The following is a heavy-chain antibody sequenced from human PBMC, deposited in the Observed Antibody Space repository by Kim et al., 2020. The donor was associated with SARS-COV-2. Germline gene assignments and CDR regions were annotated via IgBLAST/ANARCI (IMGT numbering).Heavy chain of an antibody. V-gene: IGHV1-46*01. CDR2: INPSGGST. J-gene: IGHJ6*02. Sequence: ASVKVSCKASGYTFTSYYMHWVRQAPGQGLEWMGIINPSGGSTSYAQKFQGRVTMTRDTSTSTVYMELSSLRSEDTAVYYCASGSSSSVYWGYYYYGMDVWGQGTTVTVSS. CDR1: GYTFTSYY. CDR3: ASGSSSSVYWGYYYYGMDV. D-gene: IGHD6-6*01.